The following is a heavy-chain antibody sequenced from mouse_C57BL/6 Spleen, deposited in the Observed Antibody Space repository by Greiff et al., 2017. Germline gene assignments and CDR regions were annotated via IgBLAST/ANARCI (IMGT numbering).Heavy chain of an antibody. D-gene: IGHD1-1*01. CDR3: AKKQNYGSSYVQFAY. J-gene: IGHJ3*01. V-gene: IGHV2-5*01. CDR1: GFSLTSYG. Sequence: QVQLKESGPGLVQPSQSLSITCTVSGFSLTSYGVHWVRQSPGKGLEWLGVIWRGGSTDYNAAFMSRLSITKDNSKSQVFFKMNSLQADDTAIYYCAKKQNYGSSYVQFAYWGQGTLVTVSA. CDR2: IWRGGST.